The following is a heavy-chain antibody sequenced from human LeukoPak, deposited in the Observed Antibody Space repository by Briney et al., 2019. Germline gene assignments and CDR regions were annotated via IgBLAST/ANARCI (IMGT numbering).Heavy chain of an antibody. CDR3: AKPYCSGGSCYRDANYFDY. CDR2: IWYDGSKK. J-gene: IGHJ4*02. Sequence: GGSLRLSCAASGFIFSSYGMHWVRQAPGKGLEWVAVIWYDGSKKYYADSVKGRFTISRDNSKSTLYLQMNSLRAEDTAVYYCAKPYCSGGSCYRDANYFDYWGQGTLVTVSS. CDR1: GFIFSSYG. D-gene: IGHD2-15*01. V-gene: IGHV3-33*06.